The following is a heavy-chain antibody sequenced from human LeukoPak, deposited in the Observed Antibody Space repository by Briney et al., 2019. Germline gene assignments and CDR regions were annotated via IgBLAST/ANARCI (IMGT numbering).Heavy chain of an antibody. CDR3: SKDITDY. D-gene: IGHD1-14*01. CDR1: GFTFGDYA. J-gene: IGHJ4*02. CDR2: IKINAYGGTT. Sequence: GRSLRLSCTASGFTFGDYAMSWVRQAPGKGLEWVAFIKINAYGGTTGYEGYVKGRFTISRDDSKSIGYVQVNRLKTEDRAVYYCSKDITDYWGQGTLVTVSS. V-gene: IGHV3-49*04.